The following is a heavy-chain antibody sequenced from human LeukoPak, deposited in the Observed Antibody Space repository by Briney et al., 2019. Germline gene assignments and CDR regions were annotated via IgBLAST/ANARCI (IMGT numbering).Heavy chain of an antibody. J-gene: IGHJ5*02. CDR1: GFTFSSYS. Sequence: GGSLRLSCAASGFTFSSYSVNWVRQAPGKGLEWVSSISSSSSYIYYADSVKGRFTISRDNAKNSLYLQMNSLRAEDTAVYYCARDFGYGDYGWFDPWGQGTLVTVSS. CDR2: ISSSSSYI. V-gene: IGHV3-21*01. CDR3: ARDFGYGDYGWFDP. D-gene: IGHD4-17*01.